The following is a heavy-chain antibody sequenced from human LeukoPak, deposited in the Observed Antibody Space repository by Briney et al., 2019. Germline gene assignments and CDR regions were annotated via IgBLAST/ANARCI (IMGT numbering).Heavy chain of an antibody. CDR1: GGSFSGYY. V-gene: IGHV4-34*01. CDR2: INHSGST. CDR3: ARRKKIALVVYAIGYYFDY. D-gene: IGHD2-8*02. J-gene: IGHJ4*02. Sequence: PSETLSLTCAVYGGSFSGYYWSWIRQPPGKGLEWIGEINHSGSTNYNPSLKSRVTISVDTSKNQFSLKLSSVTAADTAVYYCARRKKIALVVYAIGYYFDYWGQGTLVTVSS.